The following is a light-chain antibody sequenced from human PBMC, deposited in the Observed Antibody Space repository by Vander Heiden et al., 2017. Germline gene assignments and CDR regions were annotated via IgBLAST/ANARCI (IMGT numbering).Light chain of an antibody. V-gene: IGKV1-39*01. CDR2: NTS. CDR1: QDIDDY. CDR3: QQTYNAIRPT. J-gene: IGKJ4*01. Sequence: DIHITQSPSSLSASGGDRVTITCRASQDIDDYLNWYQQKPGKAPHLLIYNTSNLRSGVPSRFSGSRSGTDFTLTITSVQPEDFATYYCQQTYNAIRPTFGGGTKVDLK.